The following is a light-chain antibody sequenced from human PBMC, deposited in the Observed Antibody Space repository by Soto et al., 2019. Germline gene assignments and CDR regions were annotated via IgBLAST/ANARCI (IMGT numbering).Light chain of an antibody. J-gene: IGKJ1*01. CDR2: AAS. V-gene: IGKV1-39*01. Sequence: DIQMTQSPSSLSASVGDRVTITCRASQSISSYLNWYQQKPGKAPKLLIYAASRLQSGVPSRFSGSGSGTDFTLTISSLQPEDFAPYYCQQSYSTPQRTFGQGTKVEIK. CDR1: QSISSY. CDR3: QQSYSTPQRT.